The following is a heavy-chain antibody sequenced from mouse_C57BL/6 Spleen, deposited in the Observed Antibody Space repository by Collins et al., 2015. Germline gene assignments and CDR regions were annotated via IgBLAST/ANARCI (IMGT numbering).Heavy chain of an antibody. Sequence: EFQLQQSGPELVKPGASVKISCKASGCSFTDYNMNWMKHSNGKSLEWIGLINPNYGTTSYNQKFKGKATLTVDQSSSTAYMQLNSLTSEDSAVYYCARDSSVPFAYWGQGTLVTVSA. CDR1: GCSFTDYN. V-gene: IGHV1-39*01. J-gene: IGHJ3*01. D-gene: IGHD3-2*02. CDR3: ARDSSVPFAY. CDR2: INPNYGTT.